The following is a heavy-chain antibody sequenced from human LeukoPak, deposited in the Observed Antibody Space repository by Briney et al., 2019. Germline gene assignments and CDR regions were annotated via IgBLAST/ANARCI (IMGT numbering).Heavy chain of an antibody. J-gene: IGHJ4*02. CDR3: ARLGLVDY. Sequence: PSETLSLTCTVSGGSISSGGFYWRWIRQHPGKGLEWIGYIYYSGSTYYNPSLKSRVTISVDTSKNQFSLKLSSVTAADTAVYYCARLGLVDYWGQGTLVTVSS. CDR2: IYYSGST. CDR1: GGSISSGGFY. D-gene: IGHD7-27*01. V-gene: IGHV4-31*03.